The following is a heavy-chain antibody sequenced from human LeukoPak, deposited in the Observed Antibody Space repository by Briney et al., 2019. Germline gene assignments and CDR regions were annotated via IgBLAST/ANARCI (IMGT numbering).Heavy chain of an antibody. CDR1: GDSISSSSYY. CDR2: IYYSGST. V-gene: IGHV4-39*07. CDR3: ARAPTRWGAFDI. D-gene: IGHD4-23*01. J-gene: IGHJ3*02. Sequence: PSETLSLTCTVSGDSISSSSYYWGWIRQPPGKGLEWIGSIYYSGSTYYNPSLKSRVTISVDTSKNQFSLRLSSVTAADTAVYYCARAPTRWGAFDIWGQGTMVTVSS.